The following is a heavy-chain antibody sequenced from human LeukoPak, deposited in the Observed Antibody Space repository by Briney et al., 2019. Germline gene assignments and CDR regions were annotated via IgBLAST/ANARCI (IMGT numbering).Heavy chain of an antibody. V-gene: IGHV1-18*01. CDR3: AREPGTDLDY. CDR2: ISAYNGNT. CDR1: GYTFTNYG. Sequence: GASVKVSCKASGYTFTNYGISWVRQAPGQGLEWMGWISAYNGNTNYTQKLQGRVTMTTDTSASTAYMELRSLRSDDTAVYYCAREPGTDLDYWGQGTLVTVSS. J-gene: IGHJ4*02.